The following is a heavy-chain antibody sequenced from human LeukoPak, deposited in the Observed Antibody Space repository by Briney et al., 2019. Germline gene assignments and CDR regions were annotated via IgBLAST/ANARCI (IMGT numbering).Heavy chain of an antibody. J-gene: IGHJ4*02. V-gene: IGHV4-39*01. Sequence: RTSETLSLTCTVSGGSISSSSYYWGWIRQPPGKGLEGIGSIYYSGSTYYNPSLKSRVTISVDTSKNQFSLKLSSVTAADTAVYYCARQVPGGYSYVRRNNFDYWGQGTLVTVSS. CDR2: IYYSGST. CDR3: ARQVPGGYSYVRRNNFDY. CDR1: GGSISSSSYY. D-gene: IGHD5-18*01.